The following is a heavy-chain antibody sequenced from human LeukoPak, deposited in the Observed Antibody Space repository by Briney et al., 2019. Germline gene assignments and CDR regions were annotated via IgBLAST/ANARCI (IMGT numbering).Heavy chain of an antibody. Sequence: SETLSLTCTVSGGSISSYYWSWIRQPPGKGLEWIGYIYYSGSTNYNPSLKSRVTISVDTSKNQFSLKLSSVTAADTAVYYCARVGRGRWLGAFDYWGQGTLVTVSS. CDR3: ARVGRGRWLGAFDY. CDR1: GGSISSYY. CDR2: IYYSGST. J-gene: IGHJ4*02. D-gene: IGHD6-19*01. V-gene: IGHV4-59*01.